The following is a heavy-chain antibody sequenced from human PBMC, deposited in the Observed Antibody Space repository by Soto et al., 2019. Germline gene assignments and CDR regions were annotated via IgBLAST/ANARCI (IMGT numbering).Heavy chain of an antibody. D-gene: IGHD3-9*01. J-gene: IGHJ4*02. V-gene: IGHV3-23*01. CDR1: GFTFSSYA. Sequence: GGSLRLSCAASGFTFSSYAMSWVRQAPGKGLEWVSAISGSGGSTYYADSVKGRFTISRDNSKNTLYLQMNSLRAEDTAVYYCAKHSGGFDWLLSFIDYWGQGTLVTVSS. CDR2: ISGSGGST. CDR3: AKHSGGFDWLLSFIDY.